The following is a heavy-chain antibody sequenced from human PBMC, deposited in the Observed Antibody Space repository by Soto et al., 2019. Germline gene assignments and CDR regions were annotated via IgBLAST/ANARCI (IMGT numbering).Heavy chain of an antibody. Sequence: LRLSCAASGFTFSDYYMSWTRQAPGKGLEWVSYISSSSGYTNYADSVKGRFTISRDNAKNSLYLQMNSLRAEDTAVYYCAKEYGRLDYWGQGTLVTSPQ. D-gene: IGHD4-17*01. J-gene: IGHJ4*02. CDR2: ISSSSGYT. CDR1: GFTFSDYY. V-gene: IGHV3-11*06. CDR3: AKEYGRLDY.